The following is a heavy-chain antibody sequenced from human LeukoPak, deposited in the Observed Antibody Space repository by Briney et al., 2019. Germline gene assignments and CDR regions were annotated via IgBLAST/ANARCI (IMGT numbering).Heavy chain of an antibody. D-gene: IGHD5-12*01. CDR3: ARGHIVATTNDAFDI. J-gene: IGHJ3*02. V-gene: IGHV4-34*01. Sequence: SETLSLTCAVYGGSFSGYYWSWIRQPPGKGLEWIGEISHSGSTNYNPSLKSRVTISVDTSKNQFSLKLSSVTAADTAVYYCARGHIVATTNDAFDIWGQGTMVTVSS. CDR2: ISHSGST. CDR1: GGSFSGYY.